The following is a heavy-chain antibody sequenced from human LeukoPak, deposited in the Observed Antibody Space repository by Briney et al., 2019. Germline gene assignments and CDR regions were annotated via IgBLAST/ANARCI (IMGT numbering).Heavy chain of an antibody. CDR3: AKDVYSSGWYLYYFDY. Sequence: ASVKVSCKASGGTFSSYAISWVRQAPGQGLEWMGGIIPIFGTANYAQKFQGRVTITADESTSTAYMELSSLRSEDTAVYYCAKDVYSSGWYLYYFDYWGQGTLVTVSS. CDR1: GGTFSSYA. V-gene: IGHV1-69*13. CDR2: IIPIFGTA. J-gene: IGHJ4*02. D-gene: IGHD6-19*01.